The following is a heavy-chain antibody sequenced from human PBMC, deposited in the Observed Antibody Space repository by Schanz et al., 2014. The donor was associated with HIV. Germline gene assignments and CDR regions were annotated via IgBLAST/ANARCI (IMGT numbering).Heavy chain of an antibody. J-gene: IGHJ6*02. D-gene: IGHD3-22*01. CDR3: AKDRNYYDSRYRGKGNYYYYYGMDV. CDR1: GFNFNSYG. CDR2: ISYDGRNK. Sequence: VQLVESGGGLVKPGGSLRLSCAASGFNFNSYGMHWVRQAPGKGLEWVAVISYDGRNKYFADSVKGRLTISRDNSKNTLYLQMKSPRAADTAVYYCAKDRNYYDSRYRGKGNYYYYYGMDVWGQGTKVTVSS. V-gene: IGHV3-30*18.